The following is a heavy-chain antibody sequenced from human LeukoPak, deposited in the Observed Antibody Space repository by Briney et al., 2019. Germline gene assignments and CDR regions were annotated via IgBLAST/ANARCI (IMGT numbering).Heavy chain of an antibody. D-gene: IGHD6-6*01. CDR3: ARRKAARVNWFDP. V-gene: IGHV4-34*01. J-gene: IGHJ5*02. CDR2: INHSGST. CDR1: GGSFSGYY. Sequence: SETLSLTCAVYGGSFSGYYWSWIRQPPGKGLEWIGEINHSGSTYYNPSLKSRVTISVDTSKNQFSLKLSSVTAADTAVYYCARRKAARVNWFDPWGQGTLVTVSS.